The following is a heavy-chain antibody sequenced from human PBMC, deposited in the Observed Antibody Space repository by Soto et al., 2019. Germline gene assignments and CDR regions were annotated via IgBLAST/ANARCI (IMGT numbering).Heavy chain of an antibody. CDR1: GDTFSSYA. CDR2: IIPIFGTA. J-gene: IGHJ5*01. CDR3: ARESWGRGDIALLGWSRPLDS. D-gene: IGHD3-3*02. V-gene: IGHV1-69*13. Sequence: GASVKVSCKASGDTFSSYAISWVRQAPGQGLEWMGGIIPIFGTANYAQKFQGRVTITADESTSTAYMELSSLRSEDTAVYYCARESWGRGDIALLGWSRPLDSWSQGTLAPVSS.